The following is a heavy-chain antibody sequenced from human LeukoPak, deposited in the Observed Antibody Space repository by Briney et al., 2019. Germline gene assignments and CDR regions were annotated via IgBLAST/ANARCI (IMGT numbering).Heavy chain of an antibody. CDR1: GGSFSSYF. CDR2: XXXXGST. Sequence: PSETLSLTCAVYGGSFSSYFXXXXXXPXGXXXXXXGEXXXXGSTNYNXXXXXXXXMSVXXSKNQFSLNLTSVTAADTAVYYCARDFWSGHHNWFVPWGQGTLVTVSS. D-gene: IGHD3-3*01. CDR3: ARDFWSGHHNWFVP. V-gene: IGHV4-34*01. J-gene: IGHJ5*02.